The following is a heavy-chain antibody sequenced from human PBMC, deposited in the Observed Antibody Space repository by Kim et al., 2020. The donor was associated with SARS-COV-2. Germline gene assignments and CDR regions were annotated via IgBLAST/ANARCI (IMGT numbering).Heavy chain of an antibody. D-gene: IGHD6-19*01. CDR3: ARGGEIAVVNYFDY. J-gene: IGHJ4*01. V-gene: IGHV4-39*01. Sequence: NPSLKSRVTISVDTSKNQFSLKLSSVTAADTAVYYCARGGEIAVVNYFDYWGRNPGHRLL.